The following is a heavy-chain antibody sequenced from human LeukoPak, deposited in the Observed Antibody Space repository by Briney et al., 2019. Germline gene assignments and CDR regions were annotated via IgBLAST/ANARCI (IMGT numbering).Heavy chain of an antibody. CDR1: GYTFTSYD. Sequence: GASVKVSCKASGYTFTSYDINWVRQATGQGLEWMGWMNPNSGNTGYSQKFQGRVTITRDTSASTAYMELSSLRSEDTAVYYCARIVGATRAFDYWGQGTLVTVSS. J-gene: IGHJ4*02. CDR2: MNPNSGNT. V-gene: IGHV1-8*01. CDR3: ARIVGATRAFDY. D-gene: IGHD1-26*01.